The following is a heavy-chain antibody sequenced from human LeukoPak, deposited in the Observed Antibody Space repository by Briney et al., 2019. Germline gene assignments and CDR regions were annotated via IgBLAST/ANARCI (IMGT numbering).Heavy chain of an antibody. J-gene: IGHJ5*02. CDR3: ARAIGGYGDYGPYWFDP. V-gene: IGHV4-4*07. Sequence: SETLSLTCSVSGGSMSNYYWTWIRQPAGKGLEWIGRIYTSGSTNYNSSLKSRATMSIDTPKTQFSLKLSSVTAADTAVYYCARAIGGYGDYGPYWFDPWGQGTLVTVSS. CDR1: GGSMSNYY. D-gene: IGHD4/OR15-4a*01. CDR2: IYTSGST.